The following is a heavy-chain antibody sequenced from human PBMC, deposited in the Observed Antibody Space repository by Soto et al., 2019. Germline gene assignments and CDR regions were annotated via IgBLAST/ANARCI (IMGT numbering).Heavy chain of an antibody. Sequence: QVQLVQSGAEVKKPGSSVKVSCKASGGTFSNYAVDWVRQAPAEGLEWMGRIIPIFDTSNYAQRFQGRVTSTADTFTGTAYMELISRRSDDTAVYYWATASQGGDALHWGQGTLVTVS. CDR2: IIPIFDTS. CDR1: GGTFSNYA. D-gene: IGHD3-16*01. V-gene: IGHV1-69*06. J-gene: IGHJ4*02. CDR3: ATASQGGDALH.